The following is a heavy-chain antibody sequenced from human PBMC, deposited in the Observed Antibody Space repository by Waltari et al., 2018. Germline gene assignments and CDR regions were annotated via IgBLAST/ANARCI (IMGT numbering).Heavy chain of an antibody. V-gene: IGHV4-34*01. D-gene: IGHD1-7*01. CDR3: ARSDNWNYPPGAFDI. CDR2: INHSGST. J-gene: IGHJ3*02. CDR1: GGSFSGYY. Sequence: QVQLQQWGAGLLKPSETLSLTCAVYGGSFSGYYWSWIRQPPGKGLEWIGEINHSGSTNYNPSLKSRVTISVDTSKNQFSLKLSSVTAADTAVYYCARSDNWNYPPGAFDIWGQGTMVTVSS.